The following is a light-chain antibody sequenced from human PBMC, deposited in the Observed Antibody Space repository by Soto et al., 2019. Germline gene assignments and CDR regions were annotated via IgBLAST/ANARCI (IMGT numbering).Light chain of an antibody. CDR2: GAS. CDR3: HQYDSSPLT. J-gene: IGKJ4*01. Sequence: EIVLTQSPGTLSLSPGERATLSRRASQSVSSSYLAWYQQKPGQAPRLLIYGASSRATGIPDRFSGSGSGTDFTLTISRLETDDFSGYYCHQYDSSPLTFGGGTKVEIK. V-gene: IGKV3-20*01. CDR1: QSVSSSY.